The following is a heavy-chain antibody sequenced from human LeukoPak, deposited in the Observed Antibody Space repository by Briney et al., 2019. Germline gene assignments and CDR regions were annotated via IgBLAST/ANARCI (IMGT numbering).Heavy chain of an antibody. J-gene: IGHJ6*03. CDR2: IYTSGST. CDR1: GGSISSSSYY. Sequence: SETLSLTCTVSGGSISSSSYYWSWIRQPAGKGLEWIGRIYTSGSTNYNPSLKSRVTMSVDTSKNQFSLKLSSVTAADTAVYYCARDGDYDFWSGGLYYYYMDVWGKGTTVTVSS. V-gene: IGHV4-61*02. CDR3: ARDGDYDFWSGGLYYYYMDV. D-gene: IGHD3-3*01.